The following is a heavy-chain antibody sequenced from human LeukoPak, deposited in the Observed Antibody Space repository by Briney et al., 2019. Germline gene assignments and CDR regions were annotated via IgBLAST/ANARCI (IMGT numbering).Heavy chain of an antibody. V-gene: IGHV4-34*01. Sequence: SETLSLTCAVYGGSFSGYYWSWIRQPPGKGLEWIGEINHSGSTNYNPSLKSRVTISVDTSKNQFSLKLSSVTAADAAVYYCARGRIEVVVAARHYFDYWGQGTLVTVSS. CDR3: ARGRIEVVVAARHYFDY. CDR1: GGSFSGYY. D-gene: IGHD2-15*01. CDR2: INHSGST. J-gene: IGHJ4*02.